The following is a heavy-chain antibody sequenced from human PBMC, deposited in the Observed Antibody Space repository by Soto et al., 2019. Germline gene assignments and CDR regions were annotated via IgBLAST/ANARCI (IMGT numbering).Heavy chain of an antibody. V-gene: IGHV5-51*01. CDR2: IYPGDSDT. Sequence: PGESLKISCKGSGYSFTSYWIGWVRQMPGKGLEWMGIIYPGDSDTRYSPSFQGQVTISADKSISTAYLQWSSLKASDTAMYYCAIPIIAAAGHYYGXDVWGQGTTVTVSS. CDR3: AIPIIAAAGHYYGXDV. D-gene: IGHD6-13*01. CDR1: GYSFTSYW. J-gene: IGHJ6*02.